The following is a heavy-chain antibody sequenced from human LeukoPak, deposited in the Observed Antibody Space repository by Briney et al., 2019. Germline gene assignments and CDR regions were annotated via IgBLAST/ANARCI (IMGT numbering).Heavy chain of an antibody. CDR2: INPNSGGT. Sequence: ASVKVSCKVSGYTFTGYYMHWVRQAPGQGLEWMGWINPNSGGTNYAQKFQGRVTMTRDTSISTAYMELSRLRSDDTAVYYCASNREYCGGDCYSYDAFDIWGQGTMVTVSS. CDR1: GYTFTGYY. D-gene: IGHD2-21*01. J-gene: IGHJ3*02. V-gene: IGHV1-2*02. CDR3: ASNREYCGGDCYSYDAFDI.